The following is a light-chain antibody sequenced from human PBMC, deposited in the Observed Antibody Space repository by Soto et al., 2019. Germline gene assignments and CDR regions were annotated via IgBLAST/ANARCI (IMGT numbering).Light chain of an antibody. V-gene: IGKV3-11*01. J-gene: IGKJ4*01. CDR1: QSVTSS. Sequence: EIVLTQSPATLSLPPGVRATLSCRASQSVTSSLAWYQQRPGQSPRLLIYDASNRASGIPARFSGSGSGTDFTLTISSLEPEDFAFYYWQQRSNWPLTFGGGTKVDIK. CDR2: DAS. CDR3: QQRSNWPLT.